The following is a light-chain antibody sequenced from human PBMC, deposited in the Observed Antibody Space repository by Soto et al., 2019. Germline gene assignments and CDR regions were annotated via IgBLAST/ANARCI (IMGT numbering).Light chain of an antibody. CDR3: QQRSNWPPT. CDR1: QSVSSN. J-gene: IGKJ4*01. Sequence: EIVMTQSPATLSVSPGERATLSCRASQSVSSNLAWYQQKPGQAPRLLIYGASTRATSIPARFSGSGSGTEFTLTISSLQSEDFAVYYCQQRSNWPPTFGGGTKVEIK. V-gene: IGKV3-15*01. CDR2: GAS.